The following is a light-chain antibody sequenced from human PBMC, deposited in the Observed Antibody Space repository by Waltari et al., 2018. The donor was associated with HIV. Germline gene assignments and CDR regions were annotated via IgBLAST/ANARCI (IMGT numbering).Light chain of an antibody. CDR1: SSDVGSYNL. CDR2: EVS. V-gene: IGLV2-23*02. J-gene: IGLJ1*01. Sequence: QSALTQPASVSGSPGQSITIPCTGTSSDVGSYNLVSWYHQYPGKVPKLMIYEVSKRPSGVSNRFSGSKSGNTASLTISGLQAEDEADYYCCSYAGSSTPFVFGTATKVTVL. CDR3: CSYAGSSTPFV.